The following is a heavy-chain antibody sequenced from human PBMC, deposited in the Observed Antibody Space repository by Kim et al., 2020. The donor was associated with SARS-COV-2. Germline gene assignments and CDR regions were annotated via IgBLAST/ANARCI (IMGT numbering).Heavy chain of an antibody. V-gene: IGHV3-23*01. J-gene: IGHJ2*01. CDR2: ISGSGGSK. CDR3: AKGAAAGYWYFDL. D-gene: IGHD6-13*01. CDR1: GFTFSDYA. Sequence: GGSLRLSCAATGFTFSDYAMTWVRQAPGKGLEWVSGISGSGGSKFYADSVKGRFTISRDNPKNTLFLQMNSLRAGDTAVYYCAKGAAAGYWYFDLWGRGTLVTVSS.